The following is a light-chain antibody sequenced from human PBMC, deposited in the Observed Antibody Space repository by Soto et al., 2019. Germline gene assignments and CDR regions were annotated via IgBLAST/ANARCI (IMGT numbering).Light chain of an antibody. Sequence: DIQMTQSPSTLYASVGDRVTITCRASQSISSWLAWYQQKPGKAPNLLIYDVSSLESGVSSRFSGSGSGTEFTLTISSLQPDDFATYYCQQYNSESLFGGGTKVESK. V-gene: IGKV1-5*01. CDR2: DVS. CDR1: QSISSW. J-gene: IGKJ4*01. CDR3: QQYNSESL.